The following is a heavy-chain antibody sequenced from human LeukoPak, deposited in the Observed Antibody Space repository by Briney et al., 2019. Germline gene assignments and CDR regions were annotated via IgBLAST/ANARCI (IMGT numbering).Heavy chain of an antibody. CDR3: ARDREWFGP. CDR1: GYTFTSYY. CDR2: INPSGGST. J-gene: IGHJ5*02. D-gene: IGHD5-24*01. V-gene: IGHV1-46*01. Sequence: ASVKVSCKASGYTFTSYYMHWVRQAPGPGLEWMGIINPSGGSTSYAQKFQGRVTMTRETSTSTVYMELSMLRTEDAAGYDCARDREWFGPWGQGNLVTVSS.